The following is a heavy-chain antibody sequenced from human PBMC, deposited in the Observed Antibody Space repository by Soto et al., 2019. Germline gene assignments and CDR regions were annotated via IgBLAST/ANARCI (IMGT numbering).Heavy chain of an antibody. V-gene: IGHV4-59*01. CDR3: AREARGVISGVAV. J-gene: IGHJ6*01. D-gene: IGHD3-10*01. CDR1: GGSISDDY. CDR2: ISHSGST. Sequence: PSETLSLTCTVSGGSISDDYWSWFRQPPGKGLEWIGHISHSGSTNYNPSLKSRVTISVDTSKRQFSLKLSSVTAADTAVYYCAREARGVISGVAVWGQGTTVTVSS.